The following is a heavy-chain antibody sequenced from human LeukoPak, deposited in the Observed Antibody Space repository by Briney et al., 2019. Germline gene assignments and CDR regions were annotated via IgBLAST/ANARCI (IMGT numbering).Heavy chain of an antibody. Sequence: GGSLRLSCLTSGFTLSTNAMSWVRQAPGKGLEWISGISGIGASTYYADSVKGRFTISRDNSKNTLYLQMNSLRAEDTAVYYCANPYSSSGFDYWGQGTLVTVSS. D-gene: IGHD6-13*01. CDR1: GFTLSTNA. CDR2: ISGIGAST. CDR3: ANPYSSSGFDY. J-gene: IGHJ4*02. V-gene: IGHV3-23*01.